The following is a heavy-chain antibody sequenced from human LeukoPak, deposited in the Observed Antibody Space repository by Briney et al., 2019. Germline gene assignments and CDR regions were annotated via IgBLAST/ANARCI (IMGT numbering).Heavy chain of an antibody. CDR1: GYTFTSYD. V-gene: IGHV1-8*01. CDR2: MNPNSGNT. CDR3: ASIVGATNPAFDI. J-gene: IGHJ3*02. D-gene: IGHD1-26*01. Sequence: ASVKVSCKASGYTFTSYDINWVRQATGQGLEWMGWMNPNSGNTGYAQKFQGRVTMTRNTSISTAYMELSSLRSEDTAVYYCASIVGATNPAFDIWGQGTVVTVSS.